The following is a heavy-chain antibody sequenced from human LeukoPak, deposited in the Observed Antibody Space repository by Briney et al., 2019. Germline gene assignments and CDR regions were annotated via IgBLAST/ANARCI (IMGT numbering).Heavy chain of an antibody. V-gene: IGHV3-21*01. J-gene: IGHJ6*03. Sequence: PGGSLRLSCAASGFTFSRYSMNWVRQAPGKGVEWVASISSTSTFIYSADSVKGRFTISRDTAKNSLFLQMNSLRAEDTAIYYCARDYFDSSDYPQTYYYYYMDVWGKGTTVTVSS. CDR2: ISSTSTFI. CDR1: GFTFSRYS. D-gene: IGHD3-22*01. CDR3: ARDYFDSSDYPQTYYYYYMDV.